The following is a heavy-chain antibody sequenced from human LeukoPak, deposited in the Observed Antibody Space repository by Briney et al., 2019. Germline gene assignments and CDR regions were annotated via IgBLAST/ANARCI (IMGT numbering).Heavy chain of an antibody. CDR3: ARGLRGVTMIVVVPAFDI. CDR2: ISDIGSI. V-gene: IGHV4-59*12. CDR1: GGSISSYY. D-gene: IGHD3-22*01. Sequence: SETLSLTCTVSGGSISSYYWSWIRQPPGKGLEWIAYISDIGSINYNPSLKSRVTISLDTSKNQFSLKLSSVTAADTAVYYCARGLRGVTMIVVVPAFDIWGQGTMVTVSS. J-gene: IGHJ3*02.